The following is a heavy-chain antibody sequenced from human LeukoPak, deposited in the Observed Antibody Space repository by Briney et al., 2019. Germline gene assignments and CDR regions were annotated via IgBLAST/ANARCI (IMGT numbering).Heavy chain of an antibody. Sequence: GGSLRLSCAASGFTFSSYTMHWVRQAPGKGLEWVSYISSSGSTIYYADSVKGRFTISRDNAKNSLYLQMNSLRAEDTAVYYCAELGITMIGGVWGKGTTVTISS. CDR1: GFTFSSYT. D-gene: IGHD3-10*02. J-gene: IGHJ6*04. CDR2: ISSSGSTI. CDR3: AELGITMIGGV. V-gene: IGHV3-48*04.